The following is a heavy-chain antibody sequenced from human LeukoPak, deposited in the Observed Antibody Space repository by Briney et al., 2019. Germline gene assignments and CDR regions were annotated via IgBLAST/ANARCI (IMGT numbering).Heavy chain of an antibody. V-gene: IGHV3-23*01. CDR1: GFTFNSYA. CDR2: MSGSGGST. D-gene: IGHD6-19*01. CDR3: AKNQGQWLVPVDY. Sequence: GGSLRLSCAASGFTFNSYAMSWVRQATGKGLEWVSSMSGSGGSTYYADSVKGRFTISRDNSKNTLYLQMNNLRAEDTALYYCAKNQGQWLVPVDYWGQGTLVTVSS. J-gene: IGHJ4*02.